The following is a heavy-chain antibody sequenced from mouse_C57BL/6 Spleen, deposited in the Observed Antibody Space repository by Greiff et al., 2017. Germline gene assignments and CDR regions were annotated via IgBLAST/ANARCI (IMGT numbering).Heavy chain of an antibody. J-gene: IGHJ2*01. CDR3: AREVYYDYDGPRVLDY. V-gene: IGHV1-52*01. Sequence: QVQLQQPGAELVRPGSSVKLSCKASGYTFTSYWMHWVKQRPIQGLEWIGNIDPSDSETHYNQKFKDKATLTVDKSSSTAYMQLSSLTSEDSAVYYCAREVYYDYDGPRVLDYWGQGTTLTVSS. CDR1: GYTFTSYW. CDR2: IDPSDSET. D-gene: IGHD2-4*01.